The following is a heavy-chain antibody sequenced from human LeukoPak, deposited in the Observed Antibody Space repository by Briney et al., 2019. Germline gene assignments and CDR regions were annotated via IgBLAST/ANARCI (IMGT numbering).Heavy chain of an antibody. D-gene: IGHD4-17*01. CDR2: MNPNSGNT. CDR3: ARGVWGRTVTKTLTFDY. J-gene: IGHJ4*02. Sequence: ASVKVSCKASGYTFTSYDINWVRQATGQGLEWMGWMNPNSGNTGYAQKFQGRVTITRNTSISTAYMELSGLRSEDTAVYYCARGVWGRTVTKTLTFDYWGQGTLVTVSS. CDR1: GYTFTSYD. V-gene: IGHV1-8*03.